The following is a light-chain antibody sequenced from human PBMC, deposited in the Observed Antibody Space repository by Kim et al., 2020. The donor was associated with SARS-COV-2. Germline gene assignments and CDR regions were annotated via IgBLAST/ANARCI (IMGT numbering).Light chain of an antibody. CDR2: YDS. CDR1: KIGSKS. J-gene: IGLJ2*01. V-gene: IGLV3-21*04. CDR3: QVWDTTSDHPV. Sequence: SYELTQPPSVSVAPGKTATITCGGNKIGSKSVHWYQQKPGQAPVLVISYDSDRPSGIPERFSGSNSGNTATLTISGVEAGDEADYYCQVWDTTSDHPVFGGGTQLTVL.